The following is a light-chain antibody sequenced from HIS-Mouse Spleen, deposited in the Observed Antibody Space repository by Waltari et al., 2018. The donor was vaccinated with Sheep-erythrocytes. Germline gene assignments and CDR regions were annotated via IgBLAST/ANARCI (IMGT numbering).Light chain of an antibody. CDR2: LGS. CDR3: MQALQTPPT. J-gene: IGKJ1*01. V-gene: IGKV2-28*01. Sequence: DIVMTQSPLSLPVTPGEPAPISCRPSQSLLHSNGYNYLDWYLQKPGQSPQLLIYLGSNRASGVPDRFSGSGSGTDFTLKISRVEAEDVGVYYCMQALQTPPTFGQGTKVEIK. CDR1: QSLLHSNGYNY.